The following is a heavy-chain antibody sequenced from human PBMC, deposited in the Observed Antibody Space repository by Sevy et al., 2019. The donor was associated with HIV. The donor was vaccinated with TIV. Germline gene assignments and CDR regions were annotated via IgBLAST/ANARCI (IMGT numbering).Heavy chain of an antibody. Sequence: SETLSLTCTVSGGSISSYYWSWIRQPPGKGLEWIGYIYYSGSTNYNPSLKRRVTISVDTSKNQFSLKLSSVTAADTAVYYCARVTGYYYYYMDVWGKGTTVTVSS. J-gene: IGHJ6*03. CDR1: GGSISSYY. CDR3: ARVTGYYYYYMDV. CDR2: IYYSGST. V-gene: IGHV4-59*01. D-gene: IGHD3-9*01.